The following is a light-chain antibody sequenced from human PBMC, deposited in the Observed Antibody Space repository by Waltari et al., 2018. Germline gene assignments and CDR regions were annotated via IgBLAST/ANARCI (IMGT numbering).Light chain of an antibody. V-gene: IGLV2-14*01. J-gene: IGLJ1*01. CDR1: ASDVGAYDF. Sequence: QSALTQPASVSGSPGQSITISCSGTASDVGAYDFVSWYQQHPGQAPHLIIYEVSNRPSGISNRFSASKSGNTASLTISGLQAEDEADYYCSSYTTSSAPGVFGTGTRVTVL. CDR3: SSYTTSSAPGV. CDR2: EVS.